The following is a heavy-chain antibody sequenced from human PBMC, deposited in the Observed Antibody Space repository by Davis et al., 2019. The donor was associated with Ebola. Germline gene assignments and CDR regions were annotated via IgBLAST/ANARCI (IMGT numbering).Heavy chain of an antibody. CDR2: IYYSGST. J-gene: IGHJ4*02. D-gene: IGHD1-26*01. CDR3: ARPVGVYYHYFDY. Sequence: SETLSLTCTVSGGSISSSSHYWGWIRQPPGKGLEWIGNIYYSGSTYYNPSLKSRVAMSVDTSKNQFSLKLSSATAADMAVYYCARPVGVYYHYFDYWGQGTLVTVSS. CDR1: GGSISSSSHY. V-gene: IGHV4-39*01.